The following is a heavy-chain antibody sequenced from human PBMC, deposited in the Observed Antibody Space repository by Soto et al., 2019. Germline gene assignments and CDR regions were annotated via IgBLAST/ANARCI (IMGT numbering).Heavy chain of an antibody. CDR2: INHSGST. D-gene: IGHD6-13*01. J-gene: IGHJ6*02. V-gene: IGHV4-34*01. CDR3: ARGKYRSSLRGMDV. Sequence: QVQLQQWGAGLLKPSETLSLTCAVYGGSFSGYYWSWIRQPPGKGLEWIGEINHSGSTNYNPSLKSRVTIXVXPLXNQFSLKLSPVTAADTAVYYCARGKYRSSLRGMDVWGQGTTVTVSS. CDR1: GGSFSGYY.